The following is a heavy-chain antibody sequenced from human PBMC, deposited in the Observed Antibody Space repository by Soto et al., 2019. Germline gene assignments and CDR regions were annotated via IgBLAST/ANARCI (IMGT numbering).Heavy chain of an antibody. V-gene: IGHV3-64D*08. CDR2: ISSNGGST. CDR1: GFTFSSYA. J-gene: IGHJ4*02. D-gene: IGHD6-19*01. CDR3: VKEGSTRLVYFDY. Sequence: GGSLRLSCSASGFTFSSYAMHWVRQAPGKGLEYVSAISSNGGSTYYADSVKGRFTISRDNSRNTLYLQMSSLRAEDTAVYYCVKEGSTRLVYFDYWGQGTLVTVSS.